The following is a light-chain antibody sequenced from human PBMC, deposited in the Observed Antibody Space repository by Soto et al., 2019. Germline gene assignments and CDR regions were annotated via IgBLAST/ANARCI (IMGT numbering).Light chain of an antibody. CDR3: QQCGSSPWT. J-gene: IGKJ1*01. CDR1: QSVSSYY. V-gene: IGKV3-20*01. Sequence: IVFIQTPRTLCLSPGERATLSCRASQSVSSYYLAWYQQKPGQAPRLLIYATSSRATGIPDRFSGGGSGTDFTLTISRLEPEDFAVYYCQQCGSSPWTFGQGTKVDIK. CDR2: ATS.